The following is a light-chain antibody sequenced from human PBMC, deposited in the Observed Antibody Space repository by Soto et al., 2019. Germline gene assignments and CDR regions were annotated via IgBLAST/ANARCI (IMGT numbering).Light chain of an antibody. V-gene: IGKV1-12*01. CDR2: GAS. J-gene: IGKJ1*01. CDR3: LQTSTFPRT. CDR1: QDTGNF. Sequence: DIQMTQSPSSVSASVGDRFTISCRASQDTGNFLAWYQQTPGKAPRLLIHGASSLSREIPSRFSGGGTGTHFTLTISGLQPEDLATYFCLQTSTFPRTFGQGTKV.